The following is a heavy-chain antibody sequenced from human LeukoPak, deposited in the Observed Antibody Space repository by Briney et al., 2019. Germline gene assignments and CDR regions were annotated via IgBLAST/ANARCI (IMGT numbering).Heavy chain of an antibody. CDR1: GFAFSKYW. CDR2: LDGDGRTT. CDR3: ARDHFGYNSLDY. J-gene: IGHJ4*02. D-gene: IGHD5-24*01. V-gene: IGHV3-74*01. Sequence: GGSLRLSCAASGFAFSKYWMHWVRQAPGKGLVWVSRLDGDGRTTHYADSLRSRFTISRDNAKNALYLQMNSLRADDTAVYFCARDHFGYNSLDYWGQGTLVTVSS.